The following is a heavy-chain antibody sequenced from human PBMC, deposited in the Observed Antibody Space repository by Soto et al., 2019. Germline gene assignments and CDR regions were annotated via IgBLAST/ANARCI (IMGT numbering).Heavy chain of an antibody. V-gene: IGHV3-66*01. CDR1: GFTVNNLF. CDR3: ARDISGGSYAFCH. Sequence: EVQLVESGGGLVQPGGSLTLSCAAFGFTVNNLFMTWVRQAPGKGLEWVSTFSSDGSRYYADSVKGRFTISKDYSKNTLYLEMNSLRAGDTAVYYCARDISGGSYAFCHGGQGTMVTVSS. D-gene: IGHD3-3*01. J-gene: IGHJ4*02. CDR2: FSSDGSR.